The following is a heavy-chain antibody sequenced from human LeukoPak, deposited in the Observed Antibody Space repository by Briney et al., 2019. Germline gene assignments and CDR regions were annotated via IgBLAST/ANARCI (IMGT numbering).Heavy chain of an antibody. D-gene: IGHD6-19*01. Sequence: GGSLRLSCAASGFTFSSYWMHWVRQAPGKGLVWVSRINSDGSSTIYADSVKGRFTISRDNAKNTLYLQMNSLRADDTAVYYCAKVTAVASTGALDYWGQGTLVTVSS. CDR2: INSDGSST. J-gene: IGHJ4*02. V-gene: IGHV3-74*01. CDR1: GFTFSSYW. CDR3: AKVTAVASTGALDY.